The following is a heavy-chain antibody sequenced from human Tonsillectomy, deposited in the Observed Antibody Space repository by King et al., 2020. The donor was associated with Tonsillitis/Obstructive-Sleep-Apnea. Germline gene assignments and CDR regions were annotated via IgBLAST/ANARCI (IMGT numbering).Heavy chain of an antibody. D-gene: IGHD6-19*01. V-gene: IGHV3-53*01. CDR1: GFTVSSDY. J-gene: IGHJ4*02. CDR3: ARMNLAVD. CDR2: TYRNGST. Sequence: VQLVESGGGLIQPGGSLRLSCAASGFTVSSDYMSWVRQAPGKGLEWVSVTYRNGSTYYADSVKGRFTISRDNPKNMLYLQMNSLRAEDTAVYYCARMNLAVDWGQGTLVTVSS.